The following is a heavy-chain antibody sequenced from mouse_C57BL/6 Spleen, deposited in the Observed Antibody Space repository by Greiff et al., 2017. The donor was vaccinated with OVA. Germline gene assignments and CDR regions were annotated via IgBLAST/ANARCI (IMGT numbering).Heavy chain of an antibody. CDR2: IDPSDSYT. Sequence: QVQLQQSGAELVKPGASVKLSCKASGYTFTSYWMQWVKQRPGQGLEWIGEIDPSDSYTNYNQKFKGKATLTVDTSSSTAYMQLSSLTSEDSAVYYCARGGSSPGYWGQGTTLTVSS. D-gene: IGHD1-1*01. V-gene: IGHV1-50*01. CDR3: ARGGSSPGY. J-gene: IGHJ2*01. CDR1: GYTFTSYW.